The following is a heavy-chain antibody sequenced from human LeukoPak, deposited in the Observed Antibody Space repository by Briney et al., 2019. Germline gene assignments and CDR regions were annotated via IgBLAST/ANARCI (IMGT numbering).Heavy chain of an antibody. V-gene: IGHV1-8*02. CDR3: ARGLRMNYYDSSGYYPWGN. CDR2: MNPNSGNT. D-gene: IGHD3-22*01. J-gene: IGHJ4*02. CDR1: GYTFTGYY. Sequence: GASVKVSCKASGYTFTGYYMHWVRQATGQGLEWMGWMNPNSGNTGYAQKFQGRVTMTRNTSISTAYMELSSLRSEDTAVYYCARGLRMNYYDSSGYYPWGNWGQGTLVTVSS.